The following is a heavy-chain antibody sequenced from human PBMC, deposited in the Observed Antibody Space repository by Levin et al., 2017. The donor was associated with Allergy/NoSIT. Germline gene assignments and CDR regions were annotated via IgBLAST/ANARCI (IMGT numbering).Heavy chain of an antibody. D-gene: IGHD4-17*01. J-gene: IGHJ2*01. CDR1: GFTFSNYA. CDR2: IAYDGSDK. Sequence: GESLKISCVASGFTFSNYAMHWVRQAPGKGLEWVAVIAYDGSDKYYADSVTGRFTVSKDNSKDTQYLQMNSLRGEDTAVYYCARQAGTTVTTRYFDLWGRGTLVTVSS. V-gene: IGHV3-30-3*01. CDR3: ARQAGTTVTTRYFDL.